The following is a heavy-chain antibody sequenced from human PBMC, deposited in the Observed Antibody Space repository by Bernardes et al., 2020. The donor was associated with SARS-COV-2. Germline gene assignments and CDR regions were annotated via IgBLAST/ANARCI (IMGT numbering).Heavy chain of an antibody. Sequence: LRLSCSASGFTFTNYAMHWVRQAPGKGLEWVSAISDSGDSTFYSDSVKDRFTISRDNSKNTLYLQMNSLRAEDTAVYYCAKSRFSGSVQRGVIDSWGQGTLVTFSS. J-gene: IGHJ4*02. D-gene: IGHD3-10*01. V-gene: IGHV3-23*01. CDR1: GFTFTNYA. CDR2: ISDSGDST. CDR3: AKSRFSGSVQRGVIDS.